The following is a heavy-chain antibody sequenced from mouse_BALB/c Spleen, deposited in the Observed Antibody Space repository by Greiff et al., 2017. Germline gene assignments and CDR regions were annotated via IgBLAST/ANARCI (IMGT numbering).Heavy chain of an antibody. CDR1: GFSLTSYG. CDR2: IWAGGST. D-gene: IGHD4-1*01. Sequence: QVQLKQSGPGLVAPSQSLSITCTVSGFSLTSYGVHWVRQPPGKGLEWLGVIWAGGSTNYNSALMSRLSISKDNAKSQVCLKMNSLQTDDTAMYYCARENWDWFAYWGQGTLVTVSA. J-gene: IGHJ3*01. V-gene: IGHV2-9*02. CDR3: ARENWDWFAY.